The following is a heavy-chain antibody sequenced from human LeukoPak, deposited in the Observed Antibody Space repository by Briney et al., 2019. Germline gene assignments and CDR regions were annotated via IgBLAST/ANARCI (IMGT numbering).Heavy chain of an antibody. V-gene: IGHV3-23*01. J-gene: IGHJ4*02. D-gene: IGHD1-7*01. CDR2: ISTSGSDT. Sequence: GGSLRLSCAASGFTFSSSATTWVRQAPGKGLEWVSAISTSGSDTIYTDSVKGRFTISRDNSKNTLYLQMSSLRAEDTAVYYCAKGGNYAPLDYWGQGTLVTVSS. CDR3: AKGGNYAPLDY. CDR1: GFTFSSSA.